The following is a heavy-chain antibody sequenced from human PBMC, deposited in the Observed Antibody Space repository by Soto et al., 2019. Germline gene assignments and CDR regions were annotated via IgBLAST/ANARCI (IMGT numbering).Heavy chain of an antibody. Sequence: EVQLVESGGGLVQPGGSLRLSCAASGFTFSSYSMNWVRQAPGKGLEWVSSISSSSSYIYYADSVKGRFTISKDNAKNSLYLQMNSLRAEDTAVYYCARDSSAYYGMDVWGQGTTVTVSS. CDR1: GFTFSSYS. V-gene: IGHV3-21*01. J-gene: IGHJ6*02. CDR2: ISSSSSYI. CDR3: ARDSSAYYGMDV.